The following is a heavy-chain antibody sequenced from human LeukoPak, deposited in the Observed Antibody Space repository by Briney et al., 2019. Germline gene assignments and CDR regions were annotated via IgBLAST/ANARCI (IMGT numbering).Heavy chain of an antibody. J-gene: IGHJ3*02. CDR1: GGTFSNYG. CDR2: IIPILGIA. D-gene: IGHD4-17*01. Sequence: SVKVSCKASGGTFSNYGISWLRQAPGQGLEWMGRIIPILGIANYAQKFQGRVTITADKFTSTAYMELRSLRSDDTAVYYCAREGDGDYGVAFDIWGQGTMVTVSS. V-gene: IGHV1-69*04. CDR3: AREGDGDYGVAFDI.